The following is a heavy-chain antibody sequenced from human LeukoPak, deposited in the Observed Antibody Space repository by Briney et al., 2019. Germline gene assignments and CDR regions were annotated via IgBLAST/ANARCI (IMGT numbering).Heavy chain of an antibody. CDR2: ISRFGGST. J-gene: IGHJ4*02. CDR3: ARRSGSSWSSFDY. Sequence: GGSLRLSCAASGFTFNNAMNWVRQAPGKGLEWVSGISRFGGSTYYAPSVKGRLTISRDNFGNMLYLHLDSLRVEDTAIYYCARRSGSSWSSFDYWGQGALVTVSS. V-gene: IGHV3-23*01. CDR1: GFTFNNA. D-gene: IGHD6-13*01.